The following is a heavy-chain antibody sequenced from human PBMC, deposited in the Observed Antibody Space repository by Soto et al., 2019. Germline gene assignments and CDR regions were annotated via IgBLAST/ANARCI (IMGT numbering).Heavy chain of an antibody. Sequence: GGSLRLSCAASGFTFSSYAMSWFRQAPGKGLEWVSAISGSGGSTYYADSVKGRFTISRDNSKNTLYLQMNSLRAEDTAVYYCAKDSANYCSGGSCYYYFDYWGQGT. CDR2: ISGSGGST. CDR3: AKDSANYCSGGSCYYYFDY. V-gene: IGHV3-23*01. J-gene: IGHJ4*02. CDR1: GFTFSSYA. D-gene: IGHD2-15*01.